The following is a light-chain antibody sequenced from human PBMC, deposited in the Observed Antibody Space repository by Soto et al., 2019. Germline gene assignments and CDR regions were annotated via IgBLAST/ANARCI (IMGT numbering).Light chain of an antibody. V-gene: IGKV3-20*01. CDR3: QQYGSPPQT. J-gene: IGKJ1*01. CDR2: GAS. CDR1: QSVSSSS. Sequence: EIVLTQSPGTLSLSPGDRATLSCRASQSVSSSSLAWYQQKPGQAPRLLIYGASTRATGIPDRFSGSGSGTDFTLTISRLEPEDFAVYYCQQYGSPPQTFGQGTKVEIK.